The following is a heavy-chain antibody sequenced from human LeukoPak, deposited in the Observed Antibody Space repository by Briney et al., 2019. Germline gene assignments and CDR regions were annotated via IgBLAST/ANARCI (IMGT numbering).Heavy chain of an antibody. CDR2: INPNNGDT. Sequence: ASVTVSFEASGYTFTGYYMHWLRQPPGQGLEWMGWINPNNGDTHYAQKFQGTVTMNRDTSISTAYMELSSLRSDDTAVYYCARGVAGVYFYYYSDVWGKGATVTVCS. J-gene: IGHJ6*03. D-gene: IGHD1-14*01. CDR3: ARGVAGVYFYYYSDV. CDR1: GYTFTGYY. V-gene: IGHV1-2*02.